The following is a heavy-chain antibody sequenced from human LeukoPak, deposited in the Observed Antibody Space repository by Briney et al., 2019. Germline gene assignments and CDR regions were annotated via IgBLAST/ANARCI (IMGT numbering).Heavy chain of an antibody. CDR2: INTNTGNP. D-gene: IGHD2-15*01. Sequence: GASVKVSCKASGYTFTSYAMNWVRQAPGQGLEWMGWINTNTGNPTYAQGFTGRFVFSLDTSVSTAYLQISSLKAEDTAVYYCARVAVAANKGGLGWWGQGTLVTVSS. J-gene: IGHJ4*02. CDR3: ARVAVAANKGGLGW. V-gene: IGHV7-4-1*02. CDR1: GYTFTSYA.